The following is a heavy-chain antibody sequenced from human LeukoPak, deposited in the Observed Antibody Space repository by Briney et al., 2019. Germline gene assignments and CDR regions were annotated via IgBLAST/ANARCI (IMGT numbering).Heavy chain of an antibody. Sequence: GGSLRLSCAASGSTFSSYAMHWVRQAPGKGLEWVAVISYDGSNKYYADSVKGRFTISRDNSKNTLYLQMNSLRAEDTAVYYCARGYCSSTSCYIGYWGQGTLVTVSS. J-gene: IGHJ4*02. CDR1: GSTFSSYA. CDR3: ARGYCSSTSCYIGY. CDR2: ISYDGSNK. D-gene: IGHD2-2*02. V-gene: IGHV3-30-3*01.